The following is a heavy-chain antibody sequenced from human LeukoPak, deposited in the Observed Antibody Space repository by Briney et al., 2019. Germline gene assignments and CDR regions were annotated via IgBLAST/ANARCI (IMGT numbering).Heavy chain of an antibody. D-gene: IGHD2-15*01. V-gene: IGHV4-34*01. Sequence: SETLSLTCAVYGGSFSGYYWSWIRQPPGKGLEWIGEINHSGSTNYNPSLKSRVTISVDTSKNQFSLKLSSVTAADTAVYYCARARLGVVVALAATEFDYWGQGTLVTVSS. CDR1: GGSFSGYY. CDR3: ARARLGVVVALAATEFDY. CDR2: INHSGST. J-gene: IGHJ4*02.